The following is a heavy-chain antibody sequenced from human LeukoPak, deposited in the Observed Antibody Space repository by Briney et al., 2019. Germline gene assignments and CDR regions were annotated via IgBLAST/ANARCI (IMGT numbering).Heavy chain of an antibody. Sequence: SETLSLTCSVSGDSISRGGRYWSWIRQRPGKSLEWIGYIDYSGRTYYNPSLEGRATLSPDMSNNRFSLKLRSVTAADTAVHFCSKANNGGDYYYVDVWGKGTTVAVSS. CDR1: GDSISRGGRY. CDR2: IDYSGRT. J-gene: IGHJ6*03. V-gene: IGHV4-31*03. CDR3: SKANNGGDYYYVDV. D-gene: IGHD1/OR15-1a*01.